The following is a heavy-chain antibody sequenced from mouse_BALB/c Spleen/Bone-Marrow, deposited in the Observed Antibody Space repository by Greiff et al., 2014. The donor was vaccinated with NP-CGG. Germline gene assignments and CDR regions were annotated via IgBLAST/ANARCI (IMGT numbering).Heavy chain of an antibody. CDR1: GDSITSGY. J-gene: IGHJ4*01. Sequence: EVKVEESGPILVKPSQTLSLTCSVTGDSITSGYWNWIRKFPGNKLEYMGYISYSGSTYYNPSLKSRISITRDTSKNQYYLQLNSLTTEDTATYYCARILLRSYAMDYWGQGTSVTVSS. V-gene: IGHV3-8*02. D-gene: IGHD1-1*01. CDR3: ARILLRSYAMDY. CDR2: ISYSGST.